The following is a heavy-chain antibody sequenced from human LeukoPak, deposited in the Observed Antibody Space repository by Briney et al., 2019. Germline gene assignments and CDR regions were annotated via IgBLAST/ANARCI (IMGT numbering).Heavy chain of an antibody. Sequence: GGSLRLPCAASGFTVSSNYMSWVRQAPGKGLEWVSVIYSGGSTYYADSVKGRFTISRDNSKNTLYLQMNSLRAEDTAVYYCASTEAYGYVWGSYRFSYWGQGTLVTVSS. D-gene: IGHD3-16*02. V-gene: IGHV3-53*01. J-gene: IGHJ4*02. CDR2: IYSGGST. CDR1: GFTVSSNY. CDR3: ASTEAYGYVWGSYRFSY.